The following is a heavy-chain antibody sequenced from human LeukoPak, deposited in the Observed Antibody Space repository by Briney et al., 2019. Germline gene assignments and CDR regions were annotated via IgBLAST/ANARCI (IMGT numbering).Heavy chain of an antibody. V-gene: IGHV1-18*01. CDR2: ISAYNGNT. Sequence: ASXKVSCKASGYTFTSYGISWVRQAPGQGLEWMGWISAYNGNTNYAQKLQGRVTMTTDTSTSTAYMELRSLRSDDTAVYYCARARFGISWFDPWGQGTLVTVSS. CDR1: GYTFTSYG. J-gene: IGHJ5*02. CDR3: ARARFGISWFDP. D-gene: IGHD3-10*02.